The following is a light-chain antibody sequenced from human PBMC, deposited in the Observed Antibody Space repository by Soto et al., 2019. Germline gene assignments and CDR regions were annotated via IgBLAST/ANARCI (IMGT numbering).Light chain of an antibody. CDR2: WAS. CDR1: QSVLYSSNNKNY. V-gene: IGKV4-1*01. Sequence: DIVMTQSPDSLAVSLGERATINCKSSQSVLYSSNNKNYLAWYQQKPGQPPKLLIYWASTRESGVPDRFSGSRSGTDFTLTISSLQAEDVAVYYCQQYYSTPRFGPGTKVDIK. CDR3: QQYYSTPR. J-gene: IGKJ3*01.